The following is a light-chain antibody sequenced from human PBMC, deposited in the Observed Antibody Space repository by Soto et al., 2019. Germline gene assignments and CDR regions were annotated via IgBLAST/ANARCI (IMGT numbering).Light chain of an antibody. CDR3: QQYTNTNNPWM. J-gene: IGKJ1*01. V-gene: IGKV1-5*01. Sequence: DIQVTQSPPTLSASVGDRFTITCRAIQTIRTWMAWYQQKPGKAPNLLVYDASTLQSGVASRFSGSGSGTEFTLIISGLQPDDSATYYCQQYTNTNNPWMFGQGTKVDI. CDR2: DAS. CDR1: QTIRTW.